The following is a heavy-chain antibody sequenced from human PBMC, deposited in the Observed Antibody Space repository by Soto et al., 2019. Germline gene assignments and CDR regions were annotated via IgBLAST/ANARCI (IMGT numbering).Heavy chain of an antibody. Sequence: QVQLEQWGAGLLKPSETLSLTCAVYGGSFGNYYWSWIRQPPGKGPEWIGEINHSGNTNYNPSLKSRVTLSTDASKNQFSLKLSSVTAADTAVYYCARGDFSFDYWGLGTLVTVSS. CDR1: GGSFGNYY. CDR3: ARGDFSFDY. CDR2: INHSGNT. V-gene: IGHV4-34*02. J-gene: IGHJ4*02.